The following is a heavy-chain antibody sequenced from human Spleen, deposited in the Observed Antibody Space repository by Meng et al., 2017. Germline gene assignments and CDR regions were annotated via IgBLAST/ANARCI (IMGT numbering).Heavy chain of an antibody. CDR2: INHSGST. CDR3: ARVAYRWGGDCSYFDY. CDR1: GGSFSGYY. D-gene: IGHD2-21*02. V-gene: IGHV4-34*01. J-gene: IGHJ4*02. Sequence: QLQESVPGLVKPSETLALTCAVYGGSFSGYYWSWIRQPPGKGLEWIGEINHSGSTNYNPSLKSRVTISVDTSKNQFSLKLSSVTAADTAVYYCARVAYRWGGDCSYFDYWGQGTLVTVSS.